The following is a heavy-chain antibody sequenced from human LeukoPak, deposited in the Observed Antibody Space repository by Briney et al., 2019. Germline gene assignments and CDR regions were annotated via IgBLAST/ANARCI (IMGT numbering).Heavy chain of an antibody. CDR3: GRSMDSSTSRLIEY. J-gene: IGHJ4*02. D-gene: IGHD6-6*01. V-gene: IGHV1-18*01. Sequence: ASVKVSCKASGYTFTSYGISWVRQAPGQGLEWMGWISVYKGNTNYAQKLQGRVTMTTDTSTSTVYMELRSLRSDDTAVYYCGRSMDSSTSRLIEYWGQGTLVTVSS. CDR2: ISVYKGNT. CDR1: GYTFTSYG.